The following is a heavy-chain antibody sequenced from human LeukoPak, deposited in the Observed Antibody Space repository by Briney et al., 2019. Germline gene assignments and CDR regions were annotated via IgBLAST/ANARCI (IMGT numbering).Heavy chain of an antibody. CDR2: IYYSGST. Sequence: SETLSLTCTVSGGSLSSGDYYWSWIRQPPGKGLEWIGYIYYSGSTYYSPSLKSRVTISVDTSKNQFSLKLSSVTAADTAVYYCARDTAMVTPLYYYGMDVWGQGTTVTVSS. CDR3: ARDTAMVTPLYYYGMDV. V-gene: IGHV4-30-4*01. CDR1: GGSLSSGDYY. D-gene: IGHD5-18*01. J-gene: IGHJ6*02.